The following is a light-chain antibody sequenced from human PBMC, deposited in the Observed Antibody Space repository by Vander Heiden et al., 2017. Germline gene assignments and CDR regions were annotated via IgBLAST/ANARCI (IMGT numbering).Light chain of an antibody. CDR2: EVS. CDR1: SSDVGGYNY. J-gene: IGLJ2*01. Sequence: QSALTQPASVSGSPGQSITISCTGTSSDVGGYNYVSWYQQHPGKAPKLMIYEVSNRPSGVSHRFSGSKSGNTASLTISGLQAEDEADYYCSSYTSSSTPHVVFGGGTKLTVL. CDR3: SSYTSSSTPHVV. V-gene: IGLV2-14*01.